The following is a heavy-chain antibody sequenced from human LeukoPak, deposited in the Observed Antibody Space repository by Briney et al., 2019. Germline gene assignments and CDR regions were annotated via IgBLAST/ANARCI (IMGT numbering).Heavy chain of an antibody. D-gene: IGHD3-10*01. CDR3: TSQLWFGELFIDY. CDR2: IRSKANSYAT. CDR1: GFTFSGSA. V-gene: IGHV3-73*01. J-gene: IGHJ4*02. Sequence: GGSLRLSCAASGFTFSGSAMHWVRQASGKGLEWVGRIRSKANSYATAYAASVKGRFTISRDDSKNTAYLQMNSLKTEDTAVYYCTSQLWFGELFIDYWGQGTLVTVSS.